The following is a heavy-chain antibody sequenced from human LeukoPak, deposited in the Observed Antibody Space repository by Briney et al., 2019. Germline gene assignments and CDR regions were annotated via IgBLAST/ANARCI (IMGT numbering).Heavy chain of an antibody. Sequence: SSETLSLTCAVYGGSFSGYYWSWIRQPPGKGLEWIGEINHSGSTNYNPSLKSRVTISVDTSKNQFSLKLSSVTAADTAVYYCARGRKLHSRTLLYYYYYYMDVWGKGTTVTVSS. D-gene: IGHD1-26*01. J-gene: IGHJ6*03. CDR3: ARGRKLHSRTLLYYYYYYMDV. CDR1: GGSFSGYY. CDR2: INHSGST. V-gene: IGHV4-34*01.